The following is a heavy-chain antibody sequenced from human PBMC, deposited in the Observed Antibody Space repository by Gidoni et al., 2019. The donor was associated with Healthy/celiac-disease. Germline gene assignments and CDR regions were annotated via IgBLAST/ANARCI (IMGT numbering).Heavy chain of an antibody. CDR3: AHSLYFDWLPYYFDY. CDR2: IYWNDDK. CDR1: GFSLRTSGVG. J-gene: IGHJ4*02. D-gene: IGHD3-9*01. V-gene: IGHV2-5*01. Sequence: QITLKESGPTLVKPTQTLTLTCTFSGFSLRTSGVGVGWIRQPPGKALEWLALIYWNDDKRYSPSLKSRLTITKDTSKNQVVLTMTNMDPVDTATYYCAHSLYFDWLPYYFDYWGQGTLVTVSS.